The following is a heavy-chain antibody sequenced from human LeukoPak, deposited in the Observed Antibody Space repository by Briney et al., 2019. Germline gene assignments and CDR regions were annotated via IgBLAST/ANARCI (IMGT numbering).Heavy chain of an antibody. J-gene: IGHJ6*03. CDR3: ARRYCSSTSCYFGYYYYYMDV. D-gene: IGHD2-2*01. V-gene: IGHV1-18*01. Sequence: ASVKVSCKASGYTFTSYGISWVRQAPGQGLEWMGWISAYNGNTNYAQKLQGRVTMTTDTSTSTAYMELRSLRSDDTAVYYCARRYCSSTSCYFGYYYYYMDVWGKGTTVTISS. CDR2: ISAYNGNT. CDR1: GYTFTSYG.